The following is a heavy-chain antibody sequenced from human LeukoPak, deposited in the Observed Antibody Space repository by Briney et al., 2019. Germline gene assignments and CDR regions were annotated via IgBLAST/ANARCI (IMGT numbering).Heavy chain of an antibody. D-gene: IGHD5-24*01. CDR1: GFTFSDYW. CDR2: IKQDGSEK. J-gene: IGHJ4*02. Sequence: GGSLTLSCVVSGFTFSDYWMSWVRQAPGKGLEWVANIKQDGSEKDYVDALKGRFTISRDNAKNSLYLQMNSLRAEDTAVYYCARWLELMRNFDWWGQGTLVTVSS. CDR3: ARWLELMRNFDW. V-gene: IGHV3-7*01.